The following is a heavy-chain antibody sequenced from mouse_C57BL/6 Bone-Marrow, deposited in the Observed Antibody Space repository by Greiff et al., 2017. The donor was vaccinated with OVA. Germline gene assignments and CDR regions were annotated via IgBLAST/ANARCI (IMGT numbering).Heavy chain of an antibody. J-gene: IGHJ1*03. CDR1: EYEFPSHD. V-gene: IGHV5-2*01. Sequence: VQLKESGGGLVQPGESLKLSCESNEYEFPSHDMSWVRKTPEKRLELVAAINSDGGSTYYPDTMERRFIISRDNTKKTLYLQMSSLRSEDTAVYYCASASYGYWYFDVWGTGTTVTVSS. CDR3: ASASYGYWYFDV. CDR2: INSDGGST. D-gene: IGHD1-1*02.